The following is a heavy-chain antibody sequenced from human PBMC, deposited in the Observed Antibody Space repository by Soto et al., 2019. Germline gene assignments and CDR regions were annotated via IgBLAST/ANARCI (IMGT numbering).Heavy chain of an antibody. Sequence: GGSLRLSCAASGFTFSSYGMHWVRQAPGKGLEWVAVISYDGSNKYYADSVKGRFTISRDNSKNTLYLQMNSLRAEDTAVYYCAKDRGYDFWSGYYTPLYFDYWGQGTLVTVSS. CDR1: GFTFSSYG. CDR2: ISYDGSNK. D-gene: IGHD3-3*01. CDR3: AKDRGYDFWSGYYTPLYFDY. J-gene: IGHJ4*02. V-gene: IGHV3-30*18.